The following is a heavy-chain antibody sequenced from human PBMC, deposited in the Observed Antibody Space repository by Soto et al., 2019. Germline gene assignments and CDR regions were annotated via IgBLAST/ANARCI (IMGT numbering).Heavy chain of an antibody. CDR1: GYTFSNFW. Sequence: GESLKISCQCSGYTFSNFWIGWVRQLPGQGLEWMGIIYPGDHETRYSPSFLGKVTISVETSINTAYLQWSSLEASDSAFYFCARSPRSSPYFDFWGQGALVTVSS. V-gene: IGHV5-51*01. D-gene: IGHD6-13*01. CDR2: IYPGDHET. CDR3: ARSPRSSPYFDF. J-gene: IGHJ4*02.